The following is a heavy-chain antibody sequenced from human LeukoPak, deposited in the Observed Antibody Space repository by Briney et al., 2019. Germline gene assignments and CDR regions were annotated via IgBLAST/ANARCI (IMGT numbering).Heavy chain of an antibody. J-gene: IGHJ4*02. CDR1: GFSFSSSD. CDR3: ARVGYSYGLDYFDY. Sequence: GGSLRLSCVASGFSFSSSDMNWVRQAPGKGLEWVSYISSSGSTIYYSDSVKGRFTISRDNAKNSLYLQMNSLRAEDTAVYYCARVGYSYGLDYFDYWGQGNLVTVSS. D-gene: IGHD5-18*01. CDR2: ISSSGSTI. V-gene: IGHV3-48*03.